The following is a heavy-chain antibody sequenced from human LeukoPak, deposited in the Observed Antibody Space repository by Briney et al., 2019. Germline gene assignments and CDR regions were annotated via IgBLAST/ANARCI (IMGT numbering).Heavy chain of an antibody. D-gene: IGHD4-17*01. CDR3: ARQSRDGDYIAKLFDY. J-gene: IGHJ4*02. CDR1: SGSLSNYY. CDR2: IYYSGSI. V-gene: IGHV4-59*08. Sequence: PSETLSLTCTVSSGSLSNYYWSWIRQPPGKGLESIGYIYYSGSINYNPSLKSRVTISVDMSKNQFSLQLSSVTAADTAVYYCARQSRDGDYIAKLFDYWGQGTLVTVSS.